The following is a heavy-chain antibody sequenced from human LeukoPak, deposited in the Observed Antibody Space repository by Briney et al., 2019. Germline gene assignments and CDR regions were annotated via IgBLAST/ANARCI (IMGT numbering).Heavy chain of an antibody. Sequence: GGSLRLSCAASGFTVSSNYMNWVRQAPGQGLQWVSVLNSAGNAYYADSVTGRFTISRDNSKNMLYLQMNSPRAEDTAVYYCARSQGGTMSLRHFDLWGRGTLVTVSS. CDR3: ARSQGGTMSLRHFDL. D-gene: IGHD3-22*01. V-gene: IGHV3-53*01. J-gene: IGHJ2*01. CDR2: LNSAGNA. CDR1: GFTVSSNY.